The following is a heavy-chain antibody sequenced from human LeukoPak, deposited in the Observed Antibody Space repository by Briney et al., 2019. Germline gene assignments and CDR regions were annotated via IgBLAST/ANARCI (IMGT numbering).Heavy chain of an antibody. D-gene: IGHD1-26*01. V-gene: IGHV3-49*04. CDR2: IRSKAYGGTT. J-gene: IGHJ4*02. CDR1: GFTFGDYA. CDR3: TRDGIVGATTGFDY. Sequence: PGGSLRLFCTASGFTFGDYAMSWVRQAPGKGLEWVGFIRSKAYGGTTEYAASVKGRFTISRDDSKSIAYLQMNSLKTEDTAVYYCTRDGIVGATTGFDYWGQGTLVTVSS.